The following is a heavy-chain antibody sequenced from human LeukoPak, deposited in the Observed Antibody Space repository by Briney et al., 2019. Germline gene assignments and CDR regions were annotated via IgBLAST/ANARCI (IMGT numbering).Heavy chain of an antibody. CDR1: GFTFDDYG. D-gene: IGHD3-10*01. J-gene: IGHJ4*02. Sequence: GGSLRLSCAASGFTFDDYGMSWVRQAPGKGLEWVSGITWNGGSTGYPDSVKGRFTISRDDPHNTLYLQMNSLRAEDTAVYFCARGGVDYYGSGTYYLMYYFDYWGQGALVTASS. V-gene: IGHV3-20*04. CDR2: ITWNGGST. CDR3: ARGGVDYYGSGTYYLMYYFDY.